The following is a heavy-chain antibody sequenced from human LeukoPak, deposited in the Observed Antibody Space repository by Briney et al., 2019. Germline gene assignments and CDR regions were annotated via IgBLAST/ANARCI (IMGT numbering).Heavy chain of an antibody. CDR2: INHSGST. V-gene: IGHV4-34*01. CDR3: ARDHQWLVY. Sequence: SETLSLTCAVYGGSFSGYYWSWIRQPPGKGLEWIGEINHSGSTNYNPSLKSRVTISVDTSKNQFSLKLSSVTAADTAVYYCARDHQWLVYWGQGTLVTVSS. J-gene: IGHJ4*02. CDR1: GGSFSGYY. D-gene: IGHD6-19*01.